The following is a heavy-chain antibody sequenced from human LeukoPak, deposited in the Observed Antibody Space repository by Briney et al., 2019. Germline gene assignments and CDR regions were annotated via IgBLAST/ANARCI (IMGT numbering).Heavy chain of an antibody. J-gene: IGHJ5*02. Sequence: GASVKVSCTASGYTFTGYYMHWVRQAPGQGLEWMGWMNPNSGNTGYAQKFQGRVTMTRNTSISTAYMELSSLRSEDTAVYYCARGAGSPWGQGTPVTVSS. D-gene: IGHD6-13*01. V-gene: IGHV1-8*02. CDR1: GYTFTGYY. CDR2: MNPNSGNT. CDR3: ARGAGSP.